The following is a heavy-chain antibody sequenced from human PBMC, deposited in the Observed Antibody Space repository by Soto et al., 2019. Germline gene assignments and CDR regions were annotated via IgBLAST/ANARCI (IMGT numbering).Heavy chain of an antibody. CDR2: IRNKANSYYT. CDR3: ARYSGSYSRGLDY. D-gene: IGHD1-26*01. CDR1: GFTFSNHY. V-gene: IGHV3-72*01. Sequence: VKLVESGGGLVQPGGSLRLSCAASGFTFSNHYMEWVRQAPGKGLEWVGRIRNKANSYYTEHAASVKGRFTISRDDSKNSLYLQLNSLKTEDTAVYYCARYSGSYSRGLDYWGQGTLVTVSS. J-gene: IGHJ4*02.